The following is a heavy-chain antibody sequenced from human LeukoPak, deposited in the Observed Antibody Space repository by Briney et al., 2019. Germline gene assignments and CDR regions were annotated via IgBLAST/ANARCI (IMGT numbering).Heavy chain of an antibody. CDR2: IYTSGST. CDR3: ARDSLIFRYSSSWSATPNWFDP. D-gene: IGHD6-13*01. CDR1: GGSITSYY. V-gene: IGHV4-4*07. J-gene: IGHJ5*02. Sequence: SETLSRTCTVSGGSITSYYWSWIRQPAGKGLEWIGHIYTSGSTNYNPPLKSRVTMSVDTSKNQFSLKLSSVTAADTAVYYCARDSLIFRYSSSWSATPNWFDPWGQGTLVTVSS.